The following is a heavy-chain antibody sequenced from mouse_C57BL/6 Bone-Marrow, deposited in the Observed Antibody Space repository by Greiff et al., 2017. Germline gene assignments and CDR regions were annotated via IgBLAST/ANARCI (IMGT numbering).Heavy chain of an antibody. V-gene: IGHV5-9-1*02. J-gene: IGHJ2*01. CDR2: ISSGGDYI. Sequence: EVQVVESGEGLVKPGGSLKLSCAASGFTFSSYAMSWVRQTPEKRLEWVAYISSGGDYIYYADTVKGRFTISRDNARNTLYLQLSSLKSEDTAMYYCTRAYYGSSPDYWGQGTTLTVSS. D-gene: IGHD1-1*01. CDR1: GFTFSSYA. CDR3: TRAYYGSSPDY.